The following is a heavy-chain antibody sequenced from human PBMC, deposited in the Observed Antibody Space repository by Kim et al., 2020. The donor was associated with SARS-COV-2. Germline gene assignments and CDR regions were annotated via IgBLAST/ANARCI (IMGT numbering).Heavy chain of an antibody. CDR2: ISSSSSYI. D-gene: IGHD6-19*01. V-gene: IGHV3-21*01. J-gene: IGHJ6*02. CDR3: ARVTQQWPRLDYYGMDV. CDR1: GFTFSSYS. Sequence: GGSLRLSCAASGFTFSSYSMNWVRQAPGKGLEWVSSISSSSSYIYYADSVKGRFTISRDNAKNSLYLQMNSLRAEDTAVYYCARVTQQWPRLDYYGMDVWGQGTTVTVSS.